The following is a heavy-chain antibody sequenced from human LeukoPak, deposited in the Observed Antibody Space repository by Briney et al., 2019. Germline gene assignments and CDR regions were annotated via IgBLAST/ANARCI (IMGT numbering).Heavy chain of an antibody. CDR2: IYYSGST. D-gene: IGHD1-26*01. Sequence: SETLSLTCTVSGGSISSGGYYWSWIRQHPGKGLEWIGYIYYSGSTHYNPSLKSRVTISVDTSKNQFSLKLSSVTAADTAVYYCAGGVVVGATTTLDYWGQGTLVTVSS. J-gene: IGHJ4*02. CDR1: GGSISSGGYY. V-gene: IGHV4-31*03. CDR3: AGGVVVGATTTLDY.